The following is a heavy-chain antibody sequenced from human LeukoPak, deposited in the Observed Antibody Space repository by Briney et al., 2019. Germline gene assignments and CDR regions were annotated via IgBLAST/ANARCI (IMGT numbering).Heavy chain of an antibody. V-gene: IGHV4-34*01. D-gene: IGHD3-9*01. Sequence: SETLSLTCGVSGGSFSISYWSWIRQPPGKGLGWIGQIYHSGGANYNPSLRSRVTISIDTSKNQLSLRLSSVTAADTAVYYCARVGRYDILPGYYRVIEGYWGQGTLVTVSS. CDR3: ARVGRYDILPGYYRVIEGY. J-gene: IGHJ4*02. CDR2: IYHSGGA. CDR1: GGSFSISY.